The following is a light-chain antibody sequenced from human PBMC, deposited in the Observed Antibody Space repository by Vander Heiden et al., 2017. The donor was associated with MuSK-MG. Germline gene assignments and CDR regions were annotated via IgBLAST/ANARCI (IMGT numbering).Light chain of an antibody. V-gene: IGLV3-10*01. CDR2: EDR. CDR1: EVSTKY. J-gene: IGLJ3*02. Sequence: SSDLTQPPSVSVSPGETARITCTGDEVSTKYTYWYQQKSGQAPVVVIYEDRQRPSDIPERFSGASSGTVATWTCSGAQVEDEADYYCDSTDSSGNRVFGGGTKLTVL. CDR3: DSTDSSGNRV.